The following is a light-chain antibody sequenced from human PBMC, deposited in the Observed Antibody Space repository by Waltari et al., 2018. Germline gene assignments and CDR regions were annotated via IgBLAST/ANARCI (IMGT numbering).Light chain of an antibody. CDR3: QSYDTILSVSV. CDR1: SSNIGADYY. V-gene: IGLV1-40*01. Sequence: QSVLTQPPSVSGAPGQRVTISCTGSSSNIGADYYVHWYQKLPGTAPKLLIQGNKDRPAGVPDRFSGSKSGASASLAIAGLRAEDEGEYYCQSYDTILSVSVFGGGTKVTVL. CDR2: GNK. J-gene: IGLJ2*01.